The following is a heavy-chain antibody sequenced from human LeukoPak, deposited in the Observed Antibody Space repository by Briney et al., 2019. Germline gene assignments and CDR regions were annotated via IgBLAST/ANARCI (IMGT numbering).Heavy chain of an antibody. Sequence: SETLSLTCTVSGGSISSYYWSWIRQPPGKGLEWIGYIYYSGSTNYNPSLKSRVTISVDTSKNQFSLKLSSVTAADTAVYYCARGGDIVVVPAAKDAFDIWGQGTMVTVSS. CDR1: GGSISSYY. D-gene: IGHD2-2*01. CDR2: IYYSGST. V-gene: IGHV4-59*01. CDR3: ARGGDIVVVPAAKDAFDI. J-gene: IGHJ3*02.